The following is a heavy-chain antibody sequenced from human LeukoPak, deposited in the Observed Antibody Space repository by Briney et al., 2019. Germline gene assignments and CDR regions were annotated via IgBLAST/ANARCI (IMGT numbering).Heavy chain of an antibody. Sequence: PSETLSLTCAVSGGSISSSNWWSWVRQPPGKGLEWIGEIYHSGSTNYNPSLKSRVTTSVDKSKNQFSLKLSSVTAADTAVYYCASTSGIAVAGMFDYWGQGTLVTVSS. V-gene: IGHV4-4*02. D-gene: IGHD6-19*01. CDR2: IYHSGST. J-gene: IGHJ4*02. CDR1: GGSISSSNW. CDR3: ASTSGIAVAGMFDY.